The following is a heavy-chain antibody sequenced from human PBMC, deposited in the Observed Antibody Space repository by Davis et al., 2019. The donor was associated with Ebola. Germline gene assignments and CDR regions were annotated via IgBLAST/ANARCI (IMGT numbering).Heavy chain of an antibody. CDR1: GGSISSSNW. J-gene: IGHJ4*02. Sequence: SETLSLTCAVSGGSISSSNWWSWVRQPPGKGLEWIGRIYTSGNTDYNPSLMGRVSMSIDTSKNHFSLKLTSVTAADTAVYSCAREFSLWGQGILVTVSS. CDR2: IYTSGNT. CDR3: AREFSL. V-gene: IGHV4-4*02.